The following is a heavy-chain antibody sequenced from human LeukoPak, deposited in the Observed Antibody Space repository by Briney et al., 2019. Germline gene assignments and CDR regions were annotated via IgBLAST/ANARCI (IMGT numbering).Heavy chain of an antibody. CDR3: ARRLMDDYVWGSYVDY. CDR2: LYYMRGA. CDR1: GGTISGYY. J-gene: IGHJ4*02. V-gene: IGHV4-59*12. D-gene: IGHD3-16*01. Sequence: SETLSLTCTVSGGTISGYYWSWSRQPPGKGVEWIGNLYYMRGAWYKSSLKSRVTISVDKSKNQFSLKLSSVTAADTAVYYCARRLMDDYVWGSYVDYWGQGTLVTVSS.